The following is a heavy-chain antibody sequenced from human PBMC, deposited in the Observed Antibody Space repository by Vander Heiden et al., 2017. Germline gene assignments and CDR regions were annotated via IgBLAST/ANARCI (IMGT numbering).Heavy chain of an antibody. CDR3: ARDATLARGGVLDH. Sequence: EVRLEESGRGLVQPGRSLKLSCTASVCSCHDYSLSWFRPAPGKGLEWVGFIRKRAFGGTTEYAASVRGRFTLSWDDSKNVAYPQMDSLSTEDTAIYYCARDATLARGGVLDHWGQGTLVTVSS. D-gene: IGHD2-15*01. V-gene: IGHV3-49*03. CDR1: VCSCHDYS. J-gene: IGHJ4*02. CDR2: IRKRAFGGTT.